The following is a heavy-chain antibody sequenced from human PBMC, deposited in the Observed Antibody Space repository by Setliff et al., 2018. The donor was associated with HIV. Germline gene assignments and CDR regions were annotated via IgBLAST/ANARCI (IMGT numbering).Heavy chain of an antibody. CDR2: INSDGTSP. D-gene: IGHD3-22*01. J-gene: IGHJ3*02. CDR1: GFTCGSHW. CDR3: ARRAYYDNSGPNAFDI. Sequence: GGSLRLSCVGSGFTCGSHWMHWVRQSPGKGLVWISRINSDGTSPWYADSVKGRFTISRDNVKNSLYQQMNSLRAEDTAVYYCARRAYYDNSGPNAFDIWGQGTMVTVS. V-gene: IGHV3-74*01.